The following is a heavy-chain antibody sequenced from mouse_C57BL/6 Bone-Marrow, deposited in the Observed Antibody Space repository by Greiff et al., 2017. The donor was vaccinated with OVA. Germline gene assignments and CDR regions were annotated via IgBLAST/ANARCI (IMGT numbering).Heavy chain of an antibody. CDR1: GFNIKDYY. J-gene: IGHJ3*01. D-gene: IGHD3-2*02. V-gene: IGHV14-1*01. CDR2: IDPEDGDT. CDR3: TTGGQLRRGFAY. Sequence: VQLQQSGAELVRPGASVKLSCTASGFNIKDYYMHWVKQRPEQGLEWIGRIDPEDGDTEYAPKFQGKATMTAATSSNTAYLQLSSLTSEDTAVYYCTTGGQLRRGFAYWGQGTLVTVSA.